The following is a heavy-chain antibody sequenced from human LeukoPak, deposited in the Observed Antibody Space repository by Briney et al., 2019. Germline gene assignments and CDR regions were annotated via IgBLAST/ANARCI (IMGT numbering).Heavy chain of an antibody. CDR1: GFTFSSYS. D-gene: IGHD3-3*01. CDR2: ISSSSSYI. J-gene: IGHJ3*02. V-gene: IGHV3-21*01. CDR3: ARSPITIFGVGFDI. Sequence: GGSLRLSCAASGFTFSSYSMNWVRQAPGKGLEWVSSISSSSSYIYYADSVKGRFTISRDNAKNSLYLQMNSLRAEDTAVYYCARSPITIFGVGFDIWGQGTMVTVSS.